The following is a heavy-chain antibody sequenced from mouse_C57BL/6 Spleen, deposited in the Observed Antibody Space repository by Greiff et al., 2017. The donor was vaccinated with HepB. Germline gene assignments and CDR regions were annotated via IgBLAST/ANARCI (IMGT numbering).Heavy chain of an antibody. D-gene: IGHD1-1*01. V-gene: IGHV1-26*01. CDR3: ARWAGYGSSYLFAY. J-gene: IGHJ3*01. Sequence: VQLQQSGPELVKPGASVKISCKASGYTFTDYYMNWVKQSHGKSLEWIGDINPNNGGTSYNQKFKGKATLTVDKSSSTAYMELRSLTSEDSAVYYCARWAGYGSSYLFAYWGQGTLVTVSA. CDR1: GYTFTDYY. CDR2: INPNNGGT.